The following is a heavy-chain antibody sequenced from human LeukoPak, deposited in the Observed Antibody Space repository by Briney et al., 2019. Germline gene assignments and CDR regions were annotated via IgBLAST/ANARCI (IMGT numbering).Heavy chain of an antibody. CDR2: ICNSSSPI. V-gene: IGHV3-48*02. Sequence: GESLSLSCAASGYTFSSYSMNWVRQAPGKGLEWVSHICNSSSPIYYADSENRRFTILSDNDKHLLYQQMNSLDDDDTAVYYSASGGVGATSDYWGQGTLVTVSS. CDR3: ASGGVGATSDY. CDR1: GYTFSSYS. D-gene: IGHD1-26*01. J-gene: IGHJ4*02.